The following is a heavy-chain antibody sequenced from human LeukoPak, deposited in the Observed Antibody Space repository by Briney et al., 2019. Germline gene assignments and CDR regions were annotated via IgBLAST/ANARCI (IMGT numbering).Heavy chain of an antibody. V-gene: IGHV3-64*04. CDR2: ISDSGGST. Sequence: GGSLRLSCSASGFPFSSYAKHWVRQAPGKGLEYVSAISDSGGSTYYADSVKGRFTISRDSSKNTLSLQMNSLRAEDTAVYYCAARPPRAVAGPFDYWGQGTLVTVSS. D-gene: IGHD6-19*01. CDR1: GFPFSSYA. J-gene: IGHJ4*02. CDR3: AARPPRAVAGPFDY.